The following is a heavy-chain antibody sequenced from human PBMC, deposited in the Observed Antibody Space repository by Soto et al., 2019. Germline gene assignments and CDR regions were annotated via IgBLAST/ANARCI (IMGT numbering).Heavy chain of an antibody. J-gene: IGHJ4*02. D-gene: IGHD3-22*01. CDR2: IYYSGST. V-gene: IGHV4-39*01. CDR3: AFTYDSSDEVRVY. CDR1: GGSISSSSYY. Sequence: SETLSLTCTVSGGSISSSSYYWGWIRQPPGKGLEWIGSIYYSGSTYYNPSLKSRVTISVDTSKNQFSLKLSSVTAADTAVYCCAFTYDSSDEVRVYWGQGTLVTVSS.